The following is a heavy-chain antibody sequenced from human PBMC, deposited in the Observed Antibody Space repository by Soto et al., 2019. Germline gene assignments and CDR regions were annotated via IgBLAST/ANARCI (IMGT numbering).Heavy chain of an antibody. CDR1: GGSISSSTSY. V-gene: IGHV4-39*01. CDR3: ARPVNYYYYYMDV. J-gene: IGHJ6*03. Sequence: QLQLQESGPGLVKPSETLSLTCTVSGGSISSSTSYWGWIRQPPGKGLEWICSINYSGSTYYSPSLKSRVTISADTSKNQFSLKLSSVTAADTAVYYCARPVNYYYYYMDVWGKGTMVTVPS. CDR2: INYSGST.